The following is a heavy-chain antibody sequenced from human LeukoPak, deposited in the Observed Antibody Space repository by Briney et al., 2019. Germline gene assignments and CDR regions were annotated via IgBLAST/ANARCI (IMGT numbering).Heavy chain of an antibody. V-gene: IGHV1-18*01. Sequence: ASVKVSCKASGYTFTSYGISWVRQAPGQGLEWMGWISAYNGNTNYAQKLQGRVTMTTDTSTSTAYMELRSLRSDDTAVYYCARDSTLLRNVVVPALWGYYYYGMDVWGQGTTVTVSS. CDR2: ISAYNGNT. CDR1: GYTFTSYG. D-gene: IGHD2-2*01. CDR3: ARDSTLLRNVVVPALWGYYYYGMDV. J-gene: IGHJ6*02.